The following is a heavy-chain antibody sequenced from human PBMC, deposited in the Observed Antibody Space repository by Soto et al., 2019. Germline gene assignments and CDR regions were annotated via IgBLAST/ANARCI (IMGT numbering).Heavy chain of an antibody. CDR3: ARQTTYSSSWYDC. CDR1: GASIGNYY. V-gene: IGHV4-4*07. D-gene: IGHD6-13*01. J-gene: IGHJ5*01. Sequence: QVQLQESGPGLVKPSETLSLTCTVSGASIGNYYWTWIRQSAGKGLEWIGRIYTSGSTNYNPSLKSRITMSVDTSKKQFFLKLTSVTAADTAVYYCARQTTYSSSWYDCWGQGTLVTVSS. CDR2: IYTSGST.